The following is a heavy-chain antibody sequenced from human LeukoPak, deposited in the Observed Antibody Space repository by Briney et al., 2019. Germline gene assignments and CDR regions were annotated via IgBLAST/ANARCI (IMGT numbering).Heavy chain of an antibody. V-gene: IGHV3-30*04. J-gene: IGHJ4*02. Sequence: GRSLRLSCAASGFTFSSYAMHWVRQAPGKGLEWVAVISYDGSNKYYADSVKGRFTISRDNSKNTLYLQMNSLRAEDTAVYYCAREWVSANSYGYGDFDYWGQGTLVTVSS. CDR2: ISYDGSNK. CDR1: GFTFSSYA. D-gene: IGHD5-18*01. CDR3: AREWVSANSYGYGDFDY.